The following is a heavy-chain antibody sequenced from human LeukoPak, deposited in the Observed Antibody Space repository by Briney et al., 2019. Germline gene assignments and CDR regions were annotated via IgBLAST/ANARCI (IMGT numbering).Heavy chain of an antibody. CDR2: ISSSSSYI. CDR1: GFTFSSYS. D-gene: IGHD4-11*01. V-gene: IGHV3-21*01. J-gene: IGHJ5*02. CDR3: ARHAHLVNDYSTVAVWFDP. Sequence: GGSLRLSCAASGFTFSSYSMNWVRQAPGKGLEWVSSISSSSSYIYYADSVKGRFTISRDNAKNSLYLQMNSLRAEDTAVYYCARHAHLVNDYSTVAVWFDPWGQGTLVTVSS.